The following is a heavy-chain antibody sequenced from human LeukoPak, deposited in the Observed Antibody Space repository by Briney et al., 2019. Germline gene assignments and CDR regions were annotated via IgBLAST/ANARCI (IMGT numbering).Heavy chain of an antibody. V-gene: IGHV4-31*03. J-gene: IGHJ4*02. CDR1: GGSISSGGYY. Sequence: PSETLSLTCTVSGGSISSGGYYWSWIRQHPGKGLEWIGYIYYSGSTYYNPSLKSRVTISVDTSKNQFSLKLSSVTAAGTAVYYCARVGGIAAAGFDYWGQGTLVTVSS. CDR3: ARVGGIAAAGFDY. CDR2: IYYSGST. D-gene: IGHD6-13*01.